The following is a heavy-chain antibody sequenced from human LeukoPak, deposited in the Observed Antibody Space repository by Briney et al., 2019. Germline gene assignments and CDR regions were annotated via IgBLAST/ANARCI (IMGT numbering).Heavy chain of an antibody. CDR1: GGSFSDYY. J-gene: IGHJ4*02. CDR2: IFHRGNP. Sequence: SETLSLTCAVPGGSFSDYYWSWIRQPPGKGLEWIGEIFHRGNPNYNPSLKSRVTISVDTSENQFSLNLTSVAATDSAVYFCTGSSRSTRYYFDYWGQGILVTVSS. CDR3: TGSSRSTRYYFDY. D-gene: IGHD6-6*01. V-gene: IGHV4-34*12.